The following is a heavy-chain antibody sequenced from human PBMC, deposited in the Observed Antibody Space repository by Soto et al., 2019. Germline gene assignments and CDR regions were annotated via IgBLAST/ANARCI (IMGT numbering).Heavy chain of an antibody. CDR3: ARVKLLLRDAFDI. CDR1: GFPFSDYY. J-gene: IGHJ3*02. CDR2: INSSGSTI. Sequence: QVQLVESGGGLVKPGGSLRLSCAASGFPFSDYYMSCIRQAPVKGLEWVSYINSSGSTIYYADSVKGRFTISRDNAKNSLYLQMNSLRAEVTAVYYCARVKLLLRDAFDIWCQGTMVTVFS. V-gene: IGHV3-11*01. D-gene: IGHD3-22*01.